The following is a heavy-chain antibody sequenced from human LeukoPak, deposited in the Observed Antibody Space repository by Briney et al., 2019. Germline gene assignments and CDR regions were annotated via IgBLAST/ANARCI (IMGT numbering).Heavy chain of an antibody. J-gene: IGHJ2*01. Sequence: GGSLRLSCAASGFTFDDYAMHWVRQAPGKGLEWVSGISWNSGSIGYADSVKGRFTISRDNAKNSLYLQMNSLRAEDTALYYCAKVGAAAGTTIYWYFDLWGRGTLVTVSS. D-gene: IGHD6-13*01. V-gene: IGHV3-9*01. CDR2: ISWNSGSI. CDR1: GFTFDDYA. CDR3: AKVGAAAGTTIYWYFDL.